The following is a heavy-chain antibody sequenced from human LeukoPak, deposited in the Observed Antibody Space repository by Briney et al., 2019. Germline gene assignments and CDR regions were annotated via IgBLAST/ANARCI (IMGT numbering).Heavy chain of an antibody. J-gene: IGHJ6*03. V-gene: IGHV3-48*03. CDR2: ISNTGDII. CDR3: AKDATAVVGTVYMDV. CDR1: GFTFSNYE. D-gene: IGHD6-13*01. Sequence: GGSLRLSCAASGFTFSNYEMSWVRQAPGKGLEWISHISNTGDIIHYADSVEGRFTISRDNAKNSLYLQMNSLRAEDTAVYYCAKDATAVVGTVYMDVWGTGTTVTISS.